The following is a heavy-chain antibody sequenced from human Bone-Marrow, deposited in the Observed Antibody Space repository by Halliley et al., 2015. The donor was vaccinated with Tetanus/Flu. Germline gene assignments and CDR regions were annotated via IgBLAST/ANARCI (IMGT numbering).Heavy chain of an antibody. J-gene: IGHJ6*02. Sequence: SLRLSCSVSGFTFIDSYMGWIRQAPGKGLEWVSYITTSGSHKYYRDSVKGRFIVSRDNARDSLYLQMSGLRVEDTAVYYCARLIGTSYYFALDVWGQGTPVTVS. V-gene: IGHV3-11*01. D-gene: IGHD2-2*01. CDR3: ARLIGTSYYFALDV. CDR1: GFTFIDSY. CDR2: ITTSGSHK.